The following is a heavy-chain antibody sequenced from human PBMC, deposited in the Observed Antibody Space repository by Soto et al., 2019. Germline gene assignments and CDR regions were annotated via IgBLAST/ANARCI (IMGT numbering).Heavy chain of an antibody. Sequence: RRLSFAASGFTFSSYGMHWVRQAPGKGLEWVAVISYDGSNKYYADSVKGRFTISRDNSKNTLYLQMNSLRAEDTAVYYCASPAGSHYACFDYWGHATLVTVSS. CDR3: ASPAGSHYACFDY. CDR2: ISYDGSNK. V-gene: IGHV3-30*03. D-gene: IGHD1-26*01. J-gene: IGHJ4*01. CDR1: GFTFSSYG.